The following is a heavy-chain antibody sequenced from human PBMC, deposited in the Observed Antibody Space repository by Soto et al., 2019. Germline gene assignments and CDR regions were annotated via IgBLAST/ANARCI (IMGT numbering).Heavy chain of an antibody. CDR2: ISSSGSTI. Sequence: GGSLRLSSAASGFTFSDYYMSWIRKAPGKGLEWVSYISSSGSTIYYADSVKGRFTISRDNAKNSLYLQMNSLRAEDTAVYYCARDCSGGSCYDYFDYWGQGTLVTVSS. CDR3: ARDCSGGSCYDYFDY. J-gene: IGHJ4*02. V-gene: IGHV3-11*01. D-gene: IGHD2-15*01. CDR1: GFTFSDYY.